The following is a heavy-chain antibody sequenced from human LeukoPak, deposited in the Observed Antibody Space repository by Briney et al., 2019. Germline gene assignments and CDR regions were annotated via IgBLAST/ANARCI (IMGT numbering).Heavy chain of an antibody. D-gene: IGHD5-12*01. J-gene: IGHJ3*02. Sequence: SETLSLTCTVSGGSISSYYWSWMRQPPGKGLEWIGYIYYSGSTYYNPSLKSRVTISVDTSKNQFSLKLSSVTAADTAVYYCARDGRGYDYAFDIWGQGTMVTVSS. CDR3: ARDGRGYDYAFDI. V-gene: IGHV4-59*12. CDR2: IYYSGST. CDR1: GGSISSYY.